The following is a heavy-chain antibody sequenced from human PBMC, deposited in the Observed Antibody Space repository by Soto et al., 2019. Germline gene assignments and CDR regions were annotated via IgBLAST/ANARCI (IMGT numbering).Heavy chain of an antibody. CDR2: IYYSGST. CDR3: AGIYSGSPGGTLRY. V-gene: IGHV4-31*03. Sequence: QVQLQESGPGLVKPSPTLSLTCTVSGVYISSGGYYWSWIRQHPGKGLEWIGYIYYSGSTYYKPSLKSRVTISVDTSKNQFSLKLSSVTAADTAVYYCAGIYSGSPGGTLRYWGQGTLVTVSS. D-gene: IGHD1-26*01. CDR1: GVYISSGGYY. J-gene: IGHJ4*02.